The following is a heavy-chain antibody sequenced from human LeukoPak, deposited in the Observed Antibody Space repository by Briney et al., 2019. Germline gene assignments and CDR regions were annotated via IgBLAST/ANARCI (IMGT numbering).Heavy chain of an antibody. Sequence: GGSLRLSCAASGFTFSSYAMSWVRQAPGKGLGWVSAISGSGGSTYYADSVKGRFTISRDNSKNTLYLQMNSLRAEDTAVYYCAKDGDIVVVVAANEFDYWGQGTLVTVSS. CDR2: ISGSGGST. CDR1: GFTFSSYA. J-gene: IGHJ4*02. CDR3: AKDGDIVVVVAANEFDY. D-gene: IGHD2-15*01. V-gene: IGHV3-23*01.